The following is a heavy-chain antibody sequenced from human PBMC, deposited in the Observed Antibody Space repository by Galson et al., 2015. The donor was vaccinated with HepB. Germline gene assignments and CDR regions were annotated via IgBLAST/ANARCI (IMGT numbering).Heavy chain of an antibody. Sequence: SLRLSCAASGFAFDTHAMSWVRQAPGRGLEWVSGISGNGDSAFYADSVKGRFTVSRDKSNNMLYLQMNSLGAEDAGLYFFAKGYGLFDSWGQGTLVTVSS. J-gene: IGHJ5*01. V-gene: IGHV3-23*01. CDR2: ISGNGDSA. D-gene: IGHD5-18*01. CDR3: AKGYGLFDS. CDR1: GFAFDTHA.